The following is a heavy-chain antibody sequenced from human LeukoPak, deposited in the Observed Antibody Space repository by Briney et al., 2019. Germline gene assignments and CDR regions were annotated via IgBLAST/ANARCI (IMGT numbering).Heavy chain of an antibody. J-gene: IGHJ4*02. CDR3: AKDSYNYYIDY. CDR2: IGYDGSNK. CDR1: GFTFSSYG. Sequence: GGSLRLSCVASGFTFSSYGIHWVRQAPGKGLEWVAFIGYDGSNKYYRDSVKGRFTISRDNSKNTLYLQMNSLRAEDTAVYYCAKDSYNYYIDYWGQGTLVTVSS. V-gene: IGHV3-30*02. D-gene: IGHD5-24*01.